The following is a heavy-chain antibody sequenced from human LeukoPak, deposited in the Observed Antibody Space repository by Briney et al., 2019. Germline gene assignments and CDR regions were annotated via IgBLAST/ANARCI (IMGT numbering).Heavy chain of an antibody. CDR2: IYYDGSS. V-gene: IGHV4-59*01. Sequence: SETLSLTCTVSGGSISSYYWSWIRQPPGKGLEWIGNIYYDGSSKSNPSLKSRVSISVDTSKNQFFLELTSVTAADTAVYYCARGGGVNRDGYNQFDYWGQGTLVTVSP. CDR1: GGSISSYY. CDR3: ARGGGVNRDGYNQFDY. D-gene: IGHD5-24*01. J-gene: IGHJ4*02.